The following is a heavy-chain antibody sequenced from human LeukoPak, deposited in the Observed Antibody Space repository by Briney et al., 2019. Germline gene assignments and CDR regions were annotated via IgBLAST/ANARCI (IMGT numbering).Heavy chain of an antibody. CDR1: GGSLSSYY. D-gene: IGHD1-26*01. CDR3: ATLGATGDY. CDR2: IYYSGST. Sequence: SETLSLTCTVSGGSLSSYYWSWIRQPPGKGLEWIGYIYYSGSTNYNPSLKSRVTISVDTSKNQFSLKLSSVTAADTAVYYCATLGATGDYWGQGTLVTVSS. J-gene: IGHJ4*02. V-gene: IGHV4-59*01.